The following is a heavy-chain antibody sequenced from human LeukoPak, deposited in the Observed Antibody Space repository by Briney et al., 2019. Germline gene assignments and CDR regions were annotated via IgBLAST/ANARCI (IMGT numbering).Heavy chain of an antibody. CDR1: GYTFPGYY. Sequence: GASVQVSCKASGYTFPGYYMHWVRQAPGQGLEWMGWINSNSGATNYAQNFQGRVTMTGDTSISTAFMDLSRLRSDDTAVYYCARGAIKDYGPFPTGGDYWGQGTLVTVSS. CDR2: INSNSGAT. D-gene: IGHD4-17*01. CDR3: ARGAIKDYGPFPTGGDY. V-gene: IGHV1-2*02. J-gene: IGHJ4*02.